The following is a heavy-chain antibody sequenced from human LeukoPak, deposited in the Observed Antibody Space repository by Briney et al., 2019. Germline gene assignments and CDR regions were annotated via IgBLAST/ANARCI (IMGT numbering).Heavy chain of an antibody. CDR3: ARADGSFCSSTSCYRLRYYYYGMDV. J-gene: IGHJ6*02. Sequence: SETLSLTCAVYGGSFSGYYWSWIRQPPGKGLEWIGEINHSGSTNYNPSPKSRVTISVDTSKNQFSLKLSSVTAADTAVYYCARADGSFCSSTSCYRLRYYYYGMDVWGQGTTVTVSS. V-gene: IGHV4-34*01. CDR1: GGSFSGYY. CDR2: INHSGST. D-gene: IGHD2-2*02.